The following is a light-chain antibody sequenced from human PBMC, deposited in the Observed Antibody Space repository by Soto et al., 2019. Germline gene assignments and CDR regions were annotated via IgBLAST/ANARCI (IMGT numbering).Light chain of an antibody. Sequence: NFMLTQPHSVSASPGKTVTISCTGSSGSIASNYVQWYQQRPGSAPTTVIYEDNQRPSGVPDRFSGSIDSSSNSASLTISGLKTEDEADYYCQSYDSSNPHVVFGGGTKLTVL. J-gene: IGLJ2*01. V-gene: IGLV6-57*02. CDR3: QSYDSSNPHVV. CDR1: SGSIASNY. CDR2: EDN.